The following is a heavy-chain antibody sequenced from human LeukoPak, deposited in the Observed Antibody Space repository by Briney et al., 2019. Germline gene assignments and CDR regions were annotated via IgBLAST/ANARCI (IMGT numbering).Heavy chain of an antibody. J-gene: IGHJ4*02. Sequence: SSETLSLTCAVYGGSFSGYYWSWIRQPPGKGLEWIGEINHSRSTNYNPSLKSRVTISVDTSKNQFSLKLSSVTAADTAVYYCARGVTGYYNARNYFDYWGQGTLVTVSS. CDR1: GGSFSGYY. D-gene: IGHD3-9*01. V-gene: IGHV4-34*01. CDR3: ARGVTGYYNARNYFDY. CDR2: INHSRST.